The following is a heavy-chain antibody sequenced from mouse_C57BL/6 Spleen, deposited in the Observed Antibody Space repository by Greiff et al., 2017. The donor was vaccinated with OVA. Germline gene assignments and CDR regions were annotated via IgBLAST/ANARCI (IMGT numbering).Heavy chain of an antibody. CDR2: IYPSDSET. Sequence: QVQLKQPGAELVRPGSSVKLSCKASGYTFTSYWMDWVKQRPGQGLEWIGNIYPSDSETHYNQKFKDKATLTVDKSSSTAYMQLSSLTSEDSAVYYCARGRGYYYGSSPFAYWGQGTLVTVSA. CDR3: ARGRGYYYGSSPFAY. V-gene: IGHV1-61*01. D-gene: IGHD1-1*01. CDR1: GYTFTSYW. J-gene: IGHJ3*01.